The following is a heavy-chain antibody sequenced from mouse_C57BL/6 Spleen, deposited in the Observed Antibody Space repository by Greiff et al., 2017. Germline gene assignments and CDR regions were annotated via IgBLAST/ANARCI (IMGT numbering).Heavy chain of an antibody. CDR1: GYTFTSYW. V-gene: IGHV1-50*01. D-gene: IGHD1-1*01. Sequence: QVQLQQPGAELVKPGASVKLSCKASGYTFTSYWMQWVKQRPGQGLEWIGEIDPSDSYTNYNQKFKGKATLTVDTSSSTAYMQLSSLTSEDSAVYYCASRRTTVRDYAMGYWGQGTSVTV. CDR2: IDPSDSYT. J-gene: IGHJ4*01. CDR3: ASRRTTVRDYAMGY.